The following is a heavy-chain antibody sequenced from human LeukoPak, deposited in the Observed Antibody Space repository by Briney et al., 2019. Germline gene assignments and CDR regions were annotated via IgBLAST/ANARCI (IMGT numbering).Heavy chain of an antibody. CDR1: GFTFSSYD. Sequence: GGSLRLSCAASGFTFSSYDMHWVRQATGKGLEWVSAIGTAGDTYYPGSVKGRFTISRENAKNSLYLQMNSLRAGDTAVYYCARAYYDSSGSHYFDYWGQGTLVTVSS. CDR3: ARAYYDSSGSHYFDY. J-gene: IGHJ4*02. CDR2: IGTAGDT. D-gene: IGHD3-22*01. V-gene: IGHV3-13*01.